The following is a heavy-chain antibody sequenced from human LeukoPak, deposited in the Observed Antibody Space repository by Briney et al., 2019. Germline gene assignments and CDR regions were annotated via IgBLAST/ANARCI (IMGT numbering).Heavy chain of an antibody. D-gene: IGHD3-22*01. V-gene: IGHV3-9*03. CDR1: GFTFDDYA. CDR3: AKDTATDYYDSSGYLDY. CDR2: ISWNSGSI. Sequence: GGSLRLSCAASGFTFDDYAMHWVRQAPGKGLEWVSGISWNSGSIGYADSVKGRFTISRDNAKNSLYLQMNSLRAEDMALYYCAKDTATDYYDSSGYLDYWGQGTLVTVSS. J-gene: IGHJ4*02.